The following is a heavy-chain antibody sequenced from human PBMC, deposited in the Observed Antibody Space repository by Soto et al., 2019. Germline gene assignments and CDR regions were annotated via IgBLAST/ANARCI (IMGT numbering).Heavy chain of an antibody. CDR3: ARGTEKSWQLVPPCDS. Sequence: EVQLVESGGGLAQPGGSLRLSCAASGFTFSSYSMNWVRQAPGKGLEWVSYISSSSSTIYYADSVKGRFTISRDNAKNSLDLQMNSLRADDTAVYYCARGTEKSWQLVPPCDSWGEGTLVTVSS. CDR1: GFTFSSYS. V-gene: IGHV3-48*01. J-gene: IGHJ4*02. D-gene: IGHD6-6*01. CDR2: ISSSSSTI.